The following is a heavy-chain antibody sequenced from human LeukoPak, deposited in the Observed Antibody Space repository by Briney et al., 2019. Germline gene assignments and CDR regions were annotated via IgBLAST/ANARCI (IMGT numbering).Heavy chain of an antibody. CDR3: ARTSYRYYDSSAYSTFDY. V-gene: IGHV3-21*01. CDR2: ISSGSSYI. CDR1: GFTFSSYS. D-gene: IGHD3-22*01. J-gene: IGHJ4*02. Sequence: GGSLRLSCAASGFTFSSYSMNWVRQAPGKGLEWVSSISSGSSYISYADSVKGRLTISRDNAKNSLYLQMNSLRAEDTAVYYCARTSYRYYDSSAYSTFDYWGQGTLVTVSS.